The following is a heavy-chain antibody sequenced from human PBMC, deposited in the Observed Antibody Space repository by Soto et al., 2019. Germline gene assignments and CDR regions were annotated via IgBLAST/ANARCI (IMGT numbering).Heavy chain of an antibody. CDR3: ARGKGGEDYLDV. J-gene: IGHJ6*03. V-gene: IGHV4-39*02. Sequence: PSETLSLTSTVSGGCISSSGYYWGWIRQAPGKGLEWIGIMLHSGYTHYNPSLKSRVTISADSSKSRFSLELSSVTASDTAVYYCARGKGGEDYLDVWGKGTTVTVSS. CDR1: GGCISSSGYY. CDR2: MLHSGYT. D-gene: IGHD2-15*01.